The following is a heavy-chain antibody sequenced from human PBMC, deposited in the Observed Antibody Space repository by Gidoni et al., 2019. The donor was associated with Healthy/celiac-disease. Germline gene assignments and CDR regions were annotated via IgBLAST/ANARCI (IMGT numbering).Heavy chain of an antibody. CDR1: GYTCTSYG. Sequence: QVQLVQSGAEVKKPGASVKVPCKAAGYTCTSYGISWVRQAPGQGLEWMGWISAYNGNTNYAQKLPGRVTMTTDTSTSTAYMELRSLRSDDAAVYYCARLGYSYGPWYFDYWGQGTLVTVSS. CDR3: ARLGYSYGPWYFDY. D-gene: IGHD5-18*01. J-gene: IGHJ4*02. V-gene: IGHV1-18*01. CDR2: ISAYNGNT.